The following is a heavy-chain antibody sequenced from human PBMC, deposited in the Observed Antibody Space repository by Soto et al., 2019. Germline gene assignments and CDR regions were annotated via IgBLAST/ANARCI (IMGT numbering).Heavy chain of an antibody. CDR1: GYTFTSYY. J-gene: IGHJ4*02. CDR3: ARVGRHYYDSSGYWGIDY. CDR2: INPSGGST. D-gene: IGHD3-22*01. V-gene: IGHV1-46*01. Sequence: QLQLVQSGAEVKKPGASVKVSCKASGYTFTSYYMHWVRQAPGQGLEWMGIINPSGGSTSYAQKLQGRVTMTRDTSTSTVYMELSSLRSEDTAVYYCARVGRHYYDSSGYWGIDYWGQGTLVTVSS.